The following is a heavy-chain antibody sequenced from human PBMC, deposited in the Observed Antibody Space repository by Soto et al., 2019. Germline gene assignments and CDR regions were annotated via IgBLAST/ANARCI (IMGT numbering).Heavy chain of an antibody. V-gene: IGHV1-69*13. Sequence: SVKVSCKASGGTFSSYAISWVRQAPGQGLEWMGGIIPIFGTANYAQKCQGRVTITADESTSTAYRELSSLRSEDTAVYSCARRLRFLEWLSGTYYSYYGMDVWGKGTTVTVSS. D-gene: IGHD3-3*01. J-gene: IGHJ6*04. CDR3: ARRLRFLEWLSGTYYSYYGMDV. CDR2: IIPIFGTA. CDR1: GGTFSSYA.